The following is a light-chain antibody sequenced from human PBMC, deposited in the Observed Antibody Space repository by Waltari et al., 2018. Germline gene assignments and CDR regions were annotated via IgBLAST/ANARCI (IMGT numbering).Light chain of an antibody. Sequence: DIVMTQSPLSLPVTPGEPASISCRSSQSLLHSNVYNYLDWYLQKPGQSPQLLIYLGSNRASGVPDRFSGSGSGTDFTLKISREEAEDVGVYYCMQALQTPFTFGPGTKVDIK. J-gene: IGKJ3*01. CDR3: MQALQTPFT. V-gene: IGKV2-28*01. CDR1: QSLLHSNVYNY. CDR2: LGS.